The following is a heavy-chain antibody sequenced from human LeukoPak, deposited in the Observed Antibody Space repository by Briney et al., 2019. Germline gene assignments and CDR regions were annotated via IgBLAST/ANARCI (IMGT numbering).Heavy chain of an antibody. CDR2: IKQDGSEK. D-gene: IGHD2-2*03. CDR1: GFTFSSHW. Sequence: GGSLRLSCAASGFTFSSHWMSWVRQAPGKGLEWVANIKQDGSEKYYVDSVKGRFTISRDNAKNSLYLQMNSLRAEDTAVYYCAVWIYWGQGTLVTVSS. J-gene: IGHJ4*02. V-gene: IGHV3-7*01. CDR3: AVWIY.